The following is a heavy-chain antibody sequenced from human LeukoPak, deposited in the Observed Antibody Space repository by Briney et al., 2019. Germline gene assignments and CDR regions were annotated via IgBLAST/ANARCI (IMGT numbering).Heavy chain of an antibody. CDR1: RFTFSSYP. CDR3: AKDRRILLYYFDY. V-gene: IGHV3-30*02. J-gene: IGHJ4*02. Sequence: GGSLRLSCAASRFTFSSYPMNWVRQAPGKGLEWVAFIRYDGSNKYYADSVKGRFTISRDNSKNTLYLQMNSLRAEDTAVYYCAKDRRILLYYFDYWGQGTLVTVSS. CDR2: IRYDGSNK. D-gene: IGHD2-21*01.